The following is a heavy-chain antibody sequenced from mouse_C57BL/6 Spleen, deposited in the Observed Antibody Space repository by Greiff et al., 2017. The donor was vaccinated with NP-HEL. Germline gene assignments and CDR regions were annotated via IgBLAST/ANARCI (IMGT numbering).Heavy chain of an antibody. CDR2: IHPNSGST. V-gene: IGHV1-64*01. CDR1: GYTFTSYW. D-gene: IGHD1-1*01. Sequence: QVQLQQPGAELVKPGASVKLSCKASGYTFTSYWMHWVKQRPGQGLEWIGMIHPNSGSTNYNEKFKSKATLTVDKSSSTAYMQLSSLTSEDSAVYYCAREDYGRSFDYGGQGTTLTVSS. J-gene: IGHJ2*01. CDR3: AREDYGRSFDY.